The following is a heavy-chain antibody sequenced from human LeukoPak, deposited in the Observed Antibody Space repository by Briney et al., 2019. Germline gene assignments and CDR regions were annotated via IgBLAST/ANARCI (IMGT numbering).Heavy chain of an antibody. CDR3: ARGGYYDSTGFYY. V-gene: IGHV4-59*01. J-gene: IGHJ4*02. D-gene: IGHD3-22*01. Sequence: SETLSLTCTVSGGSIGSYYCSWIRQPPGKGLEWIGYIYYSGSTNYNPSLKSRVTISVDTSKNHFSLRLSSVTAADTAVYYCARGGYYDSTGFYYWGQGTLVTVSS. CDR1: GGSIGSYY. CDR2: IYYSGST.